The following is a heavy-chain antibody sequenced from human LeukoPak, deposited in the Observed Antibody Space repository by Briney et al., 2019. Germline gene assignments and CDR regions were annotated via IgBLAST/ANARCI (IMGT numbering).Heavy chain of an antibody. CDR3: AKDGEKVYYYDSRGPTTS. CDR1: GFTFSSYS. Sequence: GGSLRLSCAASGFTFSSYSMNWVRQAPGKGLEWVSYISSSSSTIYYADSVKGRFTISRDNAKNSLYLQMNSLRAEDTAVYYCAKDGEKVYYYDSRGPTTSWGQGTLVTASS. CDR2: ISSSSSTI. D-gene: IGHD3-22*01. J-gene: IGHJ5*02. V-gene: IGHV3-48*01.